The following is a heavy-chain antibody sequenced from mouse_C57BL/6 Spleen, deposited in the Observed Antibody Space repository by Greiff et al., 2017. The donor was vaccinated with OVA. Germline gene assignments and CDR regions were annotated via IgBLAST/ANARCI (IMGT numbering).Heavy chain of an antibody. Sequence: EVQLQQSGAELVKPGASVKLSCTASGFNIKDYYMHWVKQRPEQGLEWIGRIDPVNGETNYAPKFKGKATITADTSSNTAYMQLSSLTSEDSAGYYCSRGGNYSSYVGDWGQGTTLTVSS. CDR3: SRGGNYSSYVGD. J-gene: IGHJ2*01. D-gene: IGHD2-5*01. CDR2: IDPVNGET. V-gene: IGHV14-2*01. CDR1: GFNIKDYY.